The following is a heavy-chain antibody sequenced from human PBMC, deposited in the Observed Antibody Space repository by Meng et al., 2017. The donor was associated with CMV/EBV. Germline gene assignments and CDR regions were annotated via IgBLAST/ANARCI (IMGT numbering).Heavy chain of an antibody. CDR2: IRYDGSNK. D-gene: IGHD2-2*01. CDR1: GFTFSSYG. V-gene: IGHV3-30*02. J-gene: IGHJ4*02. Sequence: GGSLRLSCAGSGFTFSSYGMHWVRQAPGKGLEWVAFIRYDGSNKYYADSVKGRFTISRDNSKNTLYLQMNSLRAEDTAVYYCAKDKEGGPAARYWGGFDYWGQGTLVTAPQ. CDR3: AKDKEGGPAARYWGGFDY.